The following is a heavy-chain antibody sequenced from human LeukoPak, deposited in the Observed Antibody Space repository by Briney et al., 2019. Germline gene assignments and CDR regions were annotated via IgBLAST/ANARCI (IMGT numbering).Heavy chain of an antibody. Sequence: PSETLSLTCAVSGGSISSGGYSWSWIRQPPGKGLEWIGYINHSGSTNYNPSLKSRVTISVDTSKNQFSLKLSSVTAADTAVYYCARRSSWFYYFDYWGQGTLVTVSS. D-gene: IGHD6-13*01. J-gene: IGHJ4*02. CDR2: INHSGST. CDR3: ARRSSWFYYFDY. CDR1: GGSISSGGYS. V-gene: IGHV4-30-2*01.